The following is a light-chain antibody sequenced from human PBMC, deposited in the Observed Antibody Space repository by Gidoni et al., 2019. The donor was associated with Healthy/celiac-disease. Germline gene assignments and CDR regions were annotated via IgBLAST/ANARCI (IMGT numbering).Light chain of an antibody. CDR2: AAS. J-gene: IGKJ2*01. Sequence: DLQMTQSPSSLSASVGDRVTITFRASQSISSYLNWYQQKPGKAPKLLIYAASSLQSGVPSRFSGSGSGTDFTLTISSLQPEDFATYYCQQSYSTPRTFGQGTKLEIK. CDR3: QQSYSTPRT. V-gene: IGKV1-39*01. CDR1: QSISSY.